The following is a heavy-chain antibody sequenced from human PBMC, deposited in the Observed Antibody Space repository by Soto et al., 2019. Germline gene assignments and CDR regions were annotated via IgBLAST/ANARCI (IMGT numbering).Heavy chain of an antibody. CDR3: AAPRDEYGSGISWFTYGMDV. J-gene: IGHJ6*02. V-gene: IGHV3-23*01. D-gene: IGHD3-10*01. CDR1: GFTFSDYA. Sequence: GGSLRLSCLASGFTFSDYAMTWVRHVPGRGLEWVSSLNGAGGSTYYADSVRGRFTISRDNSQNTLFLQMNRLTVDDTAIYYCAAPRDEYGSGISWFTYGMDVWGQGTTVTVSS. CDR2: LNGAGGST.